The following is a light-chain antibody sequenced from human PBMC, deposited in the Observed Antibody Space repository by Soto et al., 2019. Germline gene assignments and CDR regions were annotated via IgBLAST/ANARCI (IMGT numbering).Light chain of an antibody. CDR3: QQYNTWLWT. V-gene: IGKV3-15*01. CDR1: QSVNAN. CDR2: GAS. J-gene: IGKJ1*01. Sequence: EVVMTQSPATLSVSPGERATLSCRASQSVNANLAWYQQKPGQAPRLLIHGASNRATGIPARFSGSGVGTEFMLTISSLKSEDFAVYYCQQYNTWLWTFGQGTKVDI.